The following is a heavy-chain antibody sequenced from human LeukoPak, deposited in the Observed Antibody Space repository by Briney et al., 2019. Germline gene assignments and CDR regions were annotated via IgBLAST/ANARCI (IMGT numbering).Heavy chain of an antibody. V-gene: IGHV3-30-3*01. D-gene: IGHD6-13*01. CDR1: GFTFSSYA. CDR3: ASLAIAAADY. CDR2: ISYDGSNK. Sequence: GGSLRLSCAASGFTFSSYAMHWVRQAPGKGLEWVAVISYDGSNKYYADSVKGRFTISRDNSKNTLYLQMNSLRAEDTAAYYCASLAIAAADYWGQGTLVTVSS. J-gene: IGHJ4*02.